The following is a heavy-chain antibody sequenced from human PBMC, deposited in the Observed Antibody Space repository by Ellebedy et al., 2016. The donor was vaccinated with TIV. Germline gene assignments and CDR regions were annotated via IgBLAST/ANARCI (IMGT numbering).Heavy chain of an antibody. CDR1: GFTFSSYA. V-gene: IGHV3-33*08. CDR3: ARERFLEWSYSGGMDV. D-gene: IGHD3-3*01. J-gene: IGHJ6*02. Sequence: GESLKISXAASGFTFSSYAMHWVRQAPGKGLEWVAVIWYDGSNKYYADSVKGRFTISRDNSKNTLYLQMNSLRAEDTAVYYCARERFLEWSYSGGMDVWGQGTTVTVSS. CDR2: IWYDGSNK.